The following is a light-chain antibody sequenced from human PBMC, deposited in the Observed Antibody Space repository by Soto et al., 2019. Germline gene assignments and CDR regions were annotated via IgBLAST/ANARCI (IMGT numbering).Light chain of an antibody. CDR2: DAS. CDR1: QSISSW. V-gene: IGKV1-5*01. Sequence: DIQMTQSPSTLSASVGDRVTITCRASQSISSWLAWYQQKPGKAPKLLIYDASSLESGVPSRFSGSGSGTEFTLTNSSLQPDDFATYYCQQYNSYWTSGQGTKVEIK. J-gene: IGKJ1*01. CDR3: QQYNSYWT.